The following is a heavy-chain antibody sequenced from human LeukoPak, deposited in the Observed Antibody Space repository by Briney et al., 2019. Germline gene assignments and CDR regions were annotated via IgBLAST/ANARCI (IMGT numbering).Heavy chain of an antibody. Sequence: GGSLRLSCAASGFTFDDYGMSWVRQAPGKGLVWVSRISSDGSTTNYADSVKGRFTISRDNAKNTLYLQMSSLRAEDTAVYYCARDPFYGDADFDYWGQGTLVTVSS. CDR2: ISSDGSTT. CDR3: ARDPFYGDADFDY. D-gene: IGHD4-17*01. CDR1: GFTFDDYG. V-gene: IGHV3-74*01. J-gene: IGHJ4*02.